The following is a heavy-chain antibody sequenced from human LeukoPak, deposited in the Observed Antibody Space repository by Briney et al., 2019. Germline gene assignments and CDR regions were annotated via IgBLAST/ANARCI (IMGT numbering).Heavy chain of an antibody. CDR1: GGSISSSSYY. Sequence: SETLSLTCTVSGGSISSSSYYWGWIRQPPGKGLEWIGSIYYSGSTYYNPSLKSRVTISVDTSKNQFSLKLSSVTAADTAVYYCARGTSQWIQLWYPPYFDYWGQGTLVTVSS. CDR3: ARGTSQWIQLWYPPYFDY. J-gene: IGHJ4*02. CDR2: IYYSGST. D-gene: IGHD5-18*01. V-gene: IGHV4-39*07.